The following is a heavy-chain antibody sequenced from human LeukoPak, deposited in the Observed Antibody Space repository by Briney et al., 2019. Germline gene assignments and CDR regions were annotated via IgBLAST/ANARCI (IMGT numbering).Heavy chain of an antibody. D-gene: IGHD6-6*01. V-gene: IGHV3-23*01. CDR3: AKHTGLSSSSAFDY. Sequence: PGGSLRLSCAASGFTFSSYAMSWVRQAPGKGLEWVSAISGSGGSTYHADSVKGRFTISRDNSKNTLYLQMNSLRAEDTAVYYCAKHTGLSSSSAFDYWGQGTLVTVSS. CDR1: GFTFSSYA. J-gene: IGHJ4*02. CDR2: ISGSGGST.